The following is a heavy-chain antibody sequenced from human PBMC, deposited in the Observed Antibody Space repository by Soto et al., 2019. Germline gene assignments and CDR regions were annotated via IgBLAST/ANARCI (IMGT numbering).Heavy chain of an antibody. J-gene: IGHJ4*02. Sequence: EVQLVESGGGLVKPGGSLTLSCAASGFTFSNAWMNWVRQAPGKGLESVGRIKSETDGGTTDYGAPMKGRFTISRDDSRNTLYLQMNSLKIEDTAVYYCTTGGAWGQGTLVTVSS. CDR1: GFTFSNAW. V-gene: IGHV3-15*07. CDR2: IKSETDGGTT. CDR3: TTGGA.